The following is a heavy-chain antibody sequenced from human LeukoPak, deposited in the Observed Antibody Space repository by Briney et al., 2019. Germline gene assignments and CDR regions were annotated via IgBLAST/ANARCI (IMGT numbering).Heavy chain of an antibody. J-gene: IGHJ4*02. Sequence: GESLKISCKGSGYKFANDWIGWVRQMPGKGLEWMGIIFPDDSDTIYSPSFQGQVTISADKSINTAYLQWSSLKASDSAIYYCARQESEMTTPANRYFDLWGQGTLITVSS. CDR2: IFPDDSDT. CDR1: GYKFANDW. D-gene: IGHD5-24*01. CDR3: ARQESEMTTPANRYFDL. V-gene: IGHV5-51*01.